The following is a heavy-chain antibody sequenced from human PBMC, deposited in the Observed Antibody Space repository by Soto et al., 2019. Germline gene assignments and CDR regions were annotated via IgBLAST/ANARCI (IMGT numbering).Heavy chain of an antibody. Sequence: QITLKESGPTLVKPTQTLTLTCTFSGFSLSTSGVGVGWIRQPPGKALEWLALIYWDDDKRYSPSLKSRLTINKDTSKNKLALTMNTMCAVDTGTYYCAYACCGSTSCHPYYYYNIDGWGQGTTVTVSS. J-gene: IGHJ6*02. V-gene: IGHV2-5*02. D-gene: IGHD2-2*01. CDR2: IYWDDDK. CDR1: GFSLSTSGVG. CDR3: AYACCGSTSCHPYYYYNIDG.